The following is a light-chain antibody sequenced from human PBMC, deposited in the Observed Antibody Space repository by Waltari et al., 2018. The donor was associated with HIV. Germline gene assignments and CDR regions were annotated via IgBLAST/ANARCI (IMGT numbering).Light chain of an antibody. Sequence: QSALTPPAPVSGSPGQSITLSRTGTSSDLGSSNLLSWYQQHPGRAPKLLIYEVLKRPSGVSNRFSGSKSGSTASLTISGLQAEDEADYYCSSYAGRNIWLFGGGTKLTV. CDR3: SSYAGRNIWL. CDR1: SSDLGSSNL. J-gene: IGLJ3*02. V-gene: IGLV2-23*02. CDR2: EVL.